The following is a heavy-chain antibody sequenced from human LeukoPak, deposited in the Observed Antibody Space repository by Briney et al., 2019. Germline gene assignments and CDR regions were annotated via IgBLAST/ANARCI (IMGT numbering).Heavy chain of an antibody. Sequence: PSETLSLTCAVYGGSFSGYYWSWIRQPPGKGLEWIGEINHSGSTNYNPSLKSRVTISVDTSKNQFSLKLSSVTAADTAVYYCAREGWYSSSFDYWGQGTLVTVSS. CDR1: GGSFSGYY. J-gene: IGHJ4*02. D-gene: IGHD6-13*01. CDR3: AREGWYSSSFDY. CDR2: INHSGST. V-gene: IGHV4-34*01.